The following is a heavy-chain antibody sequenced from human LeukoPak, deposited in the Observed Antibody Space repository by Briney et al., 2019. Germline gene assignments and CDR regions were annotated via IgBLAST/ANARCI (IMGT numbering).Heavy chain of an antibody. V-gene: IGHV5-51*01. CDR3: ARPPRHYYGSGSTQDFDY. D-gene: IGHD3-10*01. Sequence: GESLKISCKASGYTFTSYWSGGVRPMPGKGLEWMGIIYPIDSYTTYSPSFQGQVTISDDKSISTAYLQWSSLKASDTAMYYCARPPRHYYGSGSTQDFDYWGQGTLVTVSS. CDR1: GYTFTSYW. J-gene: IGHJ4*02. CDR2: IYPIDSYT.